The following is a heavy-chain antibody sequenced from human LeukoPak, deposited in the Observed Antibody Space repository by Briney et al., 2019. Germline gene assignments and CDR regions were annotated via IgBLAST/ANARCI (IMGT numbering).Heavy chain of an antibody. CDR3: ASEYYYGSGSYQIFDY. D-gene: IGHD3-10*01. CDR1: GGSISSYY. Sequence: SETLSLTCTVSGGSISSYYWSWIRQPAGKGLEWIGRIYTSGSTNYNPSLKSRVTMSVDTSKNQFSLKLSSVTAADTAVYYCASEYYYGSGSYQIFDYWGQGTLVTVSS. CDR2: IYTSGST. J-gene: IGHJ4*02. V-gene: IGHV4-4*07.